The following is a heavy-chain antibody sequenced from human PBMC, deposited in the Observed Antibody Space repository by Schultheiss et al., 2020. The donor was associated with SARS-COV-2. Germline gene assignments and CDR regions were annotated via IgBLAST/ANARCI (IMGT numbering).Heavy chain of an antibody. V-gene: IGHV4-34*01. J-gene: IGHJ4*02. CDR2: INHSGST. CDR1: GGSFSGYY. Sequence: SETLSLTCAVYGGSFSGYYWSWIRQPPGKGLEWIGEINHSGSTNYNPSLKSRVTISVDTSKNQFSLKLSSVTAADTAVYFCVLWFRELFVLHIDYWGQGILVTVSS. CDR3: VLWFRELFVLHIDY. D-gene: IGHD3-10*01.